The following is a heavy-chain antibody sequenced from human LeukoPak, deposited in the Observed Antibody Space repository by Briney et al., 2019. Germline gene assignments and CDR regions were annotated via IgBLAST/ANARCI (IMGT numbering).Heavy chain of an antibody. CDR3: ARVYLYTTGWSAAYYYFMDV. J-gene: IGHJ6*03. Sequence: GASVKVSCKASTYISSDFGISWVRLAPGGGLEWMGWVSGDNGQTNYGHKFYGRVTMTMETSTNTASMELKGLRSDDTAIYYCARVYLYTTGWSAAYYYFMDVCGKGTTVIVSS. CDR1: TYISSDFG. D-gene: IGHD3-16*02. V-gene: IGHV1-18*01. CDR2: VSGDNGQT.